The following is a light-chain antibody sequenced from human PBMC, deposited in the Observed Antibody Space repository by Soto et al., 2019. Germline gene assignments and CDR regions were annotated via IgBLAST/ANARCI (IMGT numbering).Light chain of an antibody. V-gene: IGLV1-40*01. CDR1: SSNIRAGYD. J-gene: IGLJ2*01. Sequence: QSVLTQPPSVSGAPGQRVTISCTGSSSNIRAGYDVHWYQQLPGTAPKLLVHGNTDRPSGVPDRFSGSKSGTSASLAITGLQAEDEADYYCQSYDSSLSGWLFGGGTQLTVL. CDR2: GNT. CDR3: QSYDSSLSGWL.